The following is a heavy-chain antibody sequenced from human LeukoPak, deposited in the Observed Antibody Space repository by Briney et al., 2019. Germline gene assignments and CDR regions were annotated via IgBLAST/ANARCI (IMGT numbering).Heavy chain of an antibody. J-gene: IGHJ6*02. Sequence: ASVKVSCKASGYTLTGYYMHWVRQAPGQGREWVGWISAYNGNTNYAQRLQGRVTMTTDTSTSTAYMELRSLRSDDTAVYYCARDERDFCSSTSCYGYYYYGMDVWGQGTTVTVSS. CDR3: ARDERDFCSSTSCYGYYYYGMDV. CDR1: GYTLTGYY. V-gene: IGHV1-18*04. CDR2: ISAYNGNT. D-gene: IGHD2-2*01.